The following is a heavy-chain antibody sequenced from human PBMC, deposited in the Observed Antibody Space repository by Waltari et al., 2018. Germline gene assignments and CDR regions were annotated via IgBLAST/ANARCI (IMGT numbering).Heavy chain of an antibody. J-gene: IGHJ4*02. CDR1: GGTFTSYG. V-gene: IGHV1-8*03. CDR2: MNPNSGNT. D-gene: IGHD1-26*01. Sequence: QVQLVQSGAEVKKPGSSVKVSCKASGGTFTSYGISWVRQAPGQGLEWMGWMNPNSGNTGYAQKFQGRVTITRNTSISTAYMELSSLRSEDTAVYYCARRLWELSMFDYWGQGTLVTVSS. CDR3: ARRLWELSMFDY.